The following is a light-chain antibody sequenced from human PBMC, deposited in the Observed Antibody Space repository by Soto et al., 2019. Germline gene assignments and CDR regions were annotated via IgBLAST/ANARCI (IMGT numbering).Light chain of an antibody. CDR2: DAS. Sequence: EIVLTQSPATLSLSPGERATLSCRASQSLSSYLAWYQQKPGQAPRLLIYDASNRATGIPARFSGSGSGTDFTLTISSLEPEDVAVYYCQQRSNWPWTFGQGTKVEIK. CDR1: QSLSSY. J-gene: IGKJ1*01. V-gene: IGKV3-11*01. CDR3: QQRSNWPWT.